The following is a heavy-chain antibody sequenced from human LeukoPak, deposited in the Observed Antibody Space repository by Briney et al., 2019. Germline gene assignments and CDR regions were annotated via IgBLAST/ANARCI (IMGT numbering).Heavy chain of an antibody. CDR3: ASPSDSYSSSWFLRD. V-gene: IGHV3-33*01. D-gene: IGHD6-13*01. CDR1: GFTFSTFG. Sequence: PGGSLRLSCAASGFTFSTFGMDWVRQAPGKGLEWVALIWYDGSNQYYADSVKGRFTISRDNSKNTLYLQMNSLRAEDTAVYYCASPSDSYSSSWFLRDWGQGTLVTVSS. CDR2: IWYDGSNQ. J-gene: IGHJ4*02.